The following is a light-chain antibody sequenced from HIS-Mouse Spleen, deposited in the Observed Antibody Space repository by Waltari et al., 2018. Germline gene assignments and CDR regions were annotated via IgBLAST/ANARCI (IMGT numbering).Light chain of an antibody. CDR3: QVWDSSSDHYV. Sequence: SYGLTQPPPVSAATGQTASTTWRGNNIASKRVNRYQQMPGQAPVLVVYDDSDRPSGIPKRFSGSNSGNTATLTISRVEAGDEADYYCQVWDSSSDHYVFGTGTKVTVL. CDR2: DDS. J-gene: IGLJ1*01. CDR1: NIASKR. V-gene: IGLV3-21*02.